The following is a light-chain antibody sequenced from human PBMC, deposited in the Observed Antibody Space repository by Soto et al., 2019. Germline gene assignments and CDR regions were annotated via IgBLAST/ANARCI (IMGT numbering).Light chain of an antibody. CDR2: LGS. Sequence: DMVMTQSPLSLPVTPGEPASISCRSSQSLLHSNGYNYLDWYLQKPGQSPQLLIFLGSNRASGVPDRFSASGSGTDFTLKISRVEAEDVGFYYCMQALQAPYTFGLGTKLEIK. CDR1: QSLLHSNGYNY. CDR3: MQALQAPYT. V-gene: IGKV2-28*01. J-gene: IGKJ2*01.